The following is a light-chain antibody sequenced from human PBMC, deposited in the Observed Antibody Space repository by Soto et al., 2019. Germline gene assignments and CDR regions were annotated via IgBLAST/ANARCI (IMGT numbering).Light chain of an antibody. CDR1: SSDVGSYNL. J-gene: IGLJ1*01. V-gene: IGLV2-23*02. CDR2: EVS. Sequence: QSALTQPASVSGSPGQSITISCTGTSSDVGSYNLVSWYQQHPGKAPKLMIYEVSKRPSGVSNRFSGSKSGNTASLTISGLQAGDEADYYCCSYAGSSTFVYVFGTGTKVTVL. CDR3: CSYAGSSTFVYV.